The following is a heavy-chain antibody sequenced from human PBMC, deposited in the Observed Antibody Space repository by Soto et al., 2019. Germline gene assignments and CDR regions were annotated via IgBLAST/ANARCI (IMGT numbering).Heavy chain of an antibody. CDR3: ARGRYSYGSLGYGMDV. CDR2: IIPIFGTA. Sequence: VASVKVSCKASGGTFSSYAISWVRQAPGQGLEWMGGIIPIFGTANYAQKFQGRVTITADKSTSTAYMELSSLRSEDTAVYYCARGRYSYGSLGYGMDVWGQGTTVTVSS. J-gene: IGHJ6*02. V-gene: IGHV1-69*06. CDR1: GGTFSSYA. D-gene: IGHD5-18*01.